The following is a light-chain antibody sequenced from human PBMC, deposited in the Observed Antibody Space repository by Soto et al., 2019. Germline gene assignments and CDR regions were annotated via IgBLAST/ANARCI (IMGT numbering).Light chain of an antibody. CDR3: AAWDDIPNGL. J-gene: IGLJ1*01. V-gene: IGLV1-44*01. Sequence: LTEPPSAAGTPGRTGTIPFFGSRSHTRTKTVTWYQQFPGTAPKLLIYSNNQRPSGVPDRFSGSKSGTSASLAISGLQSEDEADYYCAAWDDIPNGLFVTGTKVTVL. CDR2: SNN. CDR1: RSHTRTKT.